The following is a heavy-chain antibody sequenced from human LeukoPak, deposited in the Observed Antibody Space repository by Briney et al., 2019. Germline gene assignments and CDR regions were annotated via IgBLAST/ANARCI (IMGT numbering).Heavy chain of an antibody. D-gene: IGHD3-22*01. CDR1: GFTFSSYD. Sequence: GGSLRLSCAASGFTFSSYDMHWVRQAPGKGLEWVSAIGTAGDTYYPGSVMGRFTISRDNSKNTLYVQMNNLRVEDTAIYYCAKDNYYDTSGFYLDYWGLGTLVTVSS. CDR3: AKDNYYDTSGFYLDY. J-gene: IGHJ4*02. V-gene: IGHV3-13*01. CDR2: IGTAGDT.